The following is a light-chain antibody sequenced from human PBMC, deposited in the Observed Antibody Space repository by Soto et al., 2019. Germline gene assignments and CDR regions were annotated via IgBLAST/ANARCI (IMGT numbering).Light chain of an antibody. CDR3: SSYAGSYTVV. J-gene: IGLJ2*01. V-gene: IGLV2-8*01. CDR1: SSDVGAYNY. Sequence: QSALTQPPSASGSPGQSVTISCTGTSSDVGAYNYVSWYQHHPGKAPKLMISEVTKRPSGVPDRFSGSKSGNTASLTVSGLQAEDEADYYCSSYAGSYTVVFGGGTKLTVL. CDR2: EVT.